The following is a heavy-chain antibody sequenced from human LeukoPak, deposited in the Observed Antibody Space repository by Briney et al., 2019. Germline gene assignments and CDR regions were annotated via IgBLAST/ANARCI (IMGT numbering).Heavy chain of an antibody. D-gene: IGHD1-26*01. CDR3: ARGKWELDY. CDR1: GGSFSGYY. V-gene: IGHV4-34*01. J-gene: IGHJ4*02. Sequence: SETLSLTCAVYGGSFSGYYWSWIRQPPGKGLEWIGEINHSGSTNYNPSLKSRVTISVDKSKNQFSLKLSSVTAADTAVYYCARGKWELDYWGQGTLVTVSS. CDR2: INHSGST.